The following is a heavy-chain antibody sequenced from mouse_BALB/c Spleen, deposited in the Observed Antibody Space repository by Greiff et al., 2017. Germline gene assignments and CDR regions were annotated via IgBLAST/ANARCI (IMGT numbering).Heavy chain of an antibody. Sequence: EVQGVESGGGLVKPGGSLKLSCAAPGFTFSSYTMSWVRQTPEKRLEWVATISSGGSYTYYPDSVKGRFTISRDNAKNTLYLQMSSLKSEDTAMYYCTRADYHYFDYWGQGTTLTVSS. CDR2: ISSGGSYT. CDR3: TRADYHYFDY. CDR1: GFTFSSYT. J-gene: IGHJ2*01. D-gene: IGHD2-4*01. V-gene: IGHV5-6-4*01.